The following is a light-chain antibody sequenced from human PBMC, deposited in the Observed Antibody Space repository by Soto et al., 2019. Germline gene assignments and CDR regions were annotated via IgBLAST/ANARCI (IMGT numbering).Light chain of an antibody. Sequence: DIQMTQSPSSLSGSLGDRVTISCRASQSISTYLNWYQQKPGKAPDLLIYAASSLKSGVPSRFSGSGSGTHFTLTITGPQPADFATYYCQQNYSLPITFGQGTRLEI. V-gene: IGKV1-39*01. J-gene: IGKJ5*01. CDR2: AAS. CDR3: QQNYSLPIT. CDR1: QSISTY.